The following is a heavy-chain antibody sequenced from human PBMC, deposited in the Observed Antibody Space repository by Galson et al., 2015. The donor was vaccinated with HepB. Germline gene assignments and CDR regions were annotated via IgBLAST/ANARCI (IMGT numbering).Heavy chain of an antibody. CDR3: ARGHSYGPPRFDY. D-gene: IGHD5-18*01. V-gene: IGHV4-59*01. CDR2: IYYSGST. J-gene: IGHJ4*02. Sequence: ETLSLTCNVSGGSISSYYWSWIRQPPGKGLEWIGYIYYSGSTNYNPSLKSRVTISVDTSKNQFSLKLSSVTAADTAVYYCARGHSYGPPRFDYWGQGTLVTVSS. CDR1: GGSISSYY.